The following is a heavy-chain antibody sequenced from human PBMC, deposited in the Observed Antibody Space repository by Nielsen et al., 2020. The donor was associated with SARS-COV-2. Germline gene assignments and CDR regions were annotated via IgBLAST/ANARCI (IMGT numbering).Heavy chain of an antibody. CDR2: IYYSGIT. CDR1: GGSISSDY. J-gene: IGHJ6*02. Sequence: SETLSLTCTVSGGSISSDYWSWIRQPRGKGLEWIGYIYYSGITNYNPSLKSRVTISIDTSKNQFSLKLSSVTAAGTAVYYCARGGGDGYNYAYYYYGMDVWGQGTTVTVSS. CDR3: ARGGGDGYNYAYYYYGMDV. V-gene: IGHV4-59*01. D-gene: IGHD5-24*01.